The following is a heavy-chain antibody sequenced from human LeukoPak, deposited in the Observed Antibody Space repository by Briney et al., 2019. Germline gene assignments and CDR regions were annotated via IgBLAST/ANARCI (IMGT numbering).Heavy chain of an antibody. D-gene: IGHD6-13*01. CDR2: FGTRSTSI. J-gene: IGHJ4*02. CDR3: ARVTYSSSWSTLDY. V-gene: IGHV3-21*01. CDR1: VFTFSGYS. Sequence: GGCLRLSCTASVFTFSGYSMNWIRQAPWKGLEWVSSFGTRSTSIYHAGSVKGRFAISRDNAKNSLYLQMNSLRAEDTALYYCARVTYSSSWSTLDYWGQGTLVTVSS.